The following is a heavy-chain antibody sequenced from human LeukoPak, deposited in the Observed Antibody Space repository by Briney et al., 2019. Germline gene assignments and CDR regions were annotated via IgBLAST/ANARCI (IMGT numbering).Heavy chain of an antibody. Sequence: TLSLTCTVSGGSISSGGYYWSWIRQHPGKGLEWIGYIYYSGNAYYNPSLKSRVTISVDTSKNQFSLKLSSVTAADTAVYYCARYYDTTGSLDYWGQGTLVTVSS. J-gene: IGHJ4*02. D-gene: IGHD3-22*01. CDR1: GGSISSGGYY. CDR3: ARYYDTTGSLDY. CDR2: IYYSGNA. V-gene: IGHV4-31*03.